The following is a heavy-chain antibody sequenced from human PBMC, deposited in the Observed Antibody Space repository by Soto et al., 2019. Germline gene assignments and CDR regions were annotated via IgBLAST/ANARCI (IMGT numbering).Heavy chain of an antibody. CDR1: GFTFSRYS. Sequence: GVSLGLSCAAPGFTFSRYSMSWVRQAPGKGLEWVSAISGSGGSTYYADSVKGRFTISRDNSKNTLYLQMNSLRAEDTAVYYCAKDRNDYGDYWGRDAFDIWGQGTMVTVSS. J-gene: IGHJ3*02. CDR2: ISGSGGST. CDR3: AKDRNDYGDYWGRDAFDI. D-gene: IGHD4-17*01. V-gene: IGHV3-23*01.